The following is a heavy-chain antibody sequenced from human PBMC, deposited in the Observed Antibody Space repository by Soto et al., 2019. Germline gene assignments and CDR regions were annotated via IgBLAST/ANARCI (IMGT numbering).Heavy chain of an antibody. D-gene: IGHD4-17*01. V-gene: IGHV4-31*03. CDR3: ARDKWTTGLRGAFDI. CDR1: GGSISSGGYY. CDR2: IYYSGST. J-gene: IGHJ3*02. Sequence: QVQLQESGPGLVKPSQTLSLTCTVSGGSISSGGYYWSWIRQHPGKGLEWIGYIYYSGSTYYNPSLKGRVTISVDTSKNQFSLKLSSVTAADTAVYYCARDKWTTGLRGAFDIWGQGTMVTVSS.